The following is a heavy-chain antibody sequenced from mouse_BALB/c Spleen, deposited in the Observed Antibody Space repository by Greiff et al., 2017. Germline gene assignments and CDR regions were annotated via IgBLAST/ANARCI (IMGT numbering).Heavy chain of an antibody. V-gene: IGHV1-87*01. J-gene: IGHJ3*01. CDR3: APIYYGYDGFAY. Sequence: QVQLKQSGAELARPGASVKLSCKASGYTFTSYWMQWVKQRPGQGLEWIGAIYPGDGDTRYTQKFKGKATLTADKSSSTAYMQLSSLASEDSAVYYCAPIYYGYDGFAYGGQGTLVTVSA. CDR2: IYPGDGDT. D-gene: IGHD2-2*01. CDR1: GYTFTSYW.